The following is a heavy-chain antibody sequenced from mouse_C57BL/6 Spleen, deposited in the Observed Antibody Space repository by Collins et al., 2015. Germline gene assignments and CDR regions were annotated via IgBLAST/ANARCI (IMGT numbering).Heavy chain of an antibody. V-gene: IGHV1-80*01. CDR3: ARGAY. CDR2: IYPGDGDA. J-gene: IGHJ3*01. CDR1: GYAFSNYW. Sequence: QVQLQQSGAELVKPGASVKISCKASGYAFSNYWMNWVKERPGKGLEWIGQIYPGDGDANYNGKFKGKASLTSDKSSSTAYMQLSSLTSENSAVYFCARGAYWGQGTLVTVST.